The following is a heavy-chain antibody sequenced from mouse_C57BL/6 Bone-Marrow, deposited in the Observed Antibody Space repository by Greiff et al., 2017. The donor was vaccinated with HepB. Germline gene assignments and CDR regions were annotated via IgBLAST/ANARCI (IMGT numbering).Heavy chain of an antibody. CDR1: GFSFNTYA. D-gene: IGHD1-1*01. Sequence: EVQLVESGGGLVQPKGSLKLSCAASGFSFNTYAMNWVRQAPGKGLEWVARIRSKSNNYATYYADSVKDRFTISRDDSESMLYLQMNNLKTEDTAMYYCVRHVSYYGFDYWGQGTTLTVSS. J-gene: IGHJ2*01. CDR3: VRHVSYYGFDY. V-gene: IGHV10-1*01. CDR2: IRSKSNNYAT.